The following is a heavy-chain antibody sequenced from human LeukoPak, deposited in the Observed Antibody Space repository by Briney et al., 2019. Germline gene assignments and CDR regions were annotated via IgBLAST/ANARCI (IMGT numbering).Heavy chain of an antibody. Sequence: PGGSLRLSCAASGFTFSSSAMNWVRQAPGQGLEWVSASGTAGDTYYADSDKGRITISRDDSKNTPYLQMPSLRTEDTAVYYCAKKTPGTYPFDYWGQGTLVTVSP. CDR2: SGTAGDT. CDR1: GFTFSSSA. D-gene: IGHD6-13*01. J-gene: IGHJ4*02. CDR3: AKKTPGTYPFDY. V-gene: IGHV3-23*01.